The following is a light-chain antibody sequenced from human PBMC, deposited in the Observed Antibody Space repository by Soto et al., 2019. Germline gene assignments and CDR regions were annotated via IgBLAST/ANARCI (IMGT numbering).Light chain of an antibody. V-gene: IGLV1-40*01. Sequence: QSVLTQPPSVSGAPGQRVTISCTGSSSNIGAGYDVHWYQQLPGTAPKLLIYGNSNRPSGVPDRFSGSKSGTTASLTISGLQADDEAEYFCSSYTAGRTFVFGGGTKVTVL. CDR3: SSYTAGRTFV. CDR2: GNS. CDR1: SSNIGAGYD. J-gene: IGLJ2*01.